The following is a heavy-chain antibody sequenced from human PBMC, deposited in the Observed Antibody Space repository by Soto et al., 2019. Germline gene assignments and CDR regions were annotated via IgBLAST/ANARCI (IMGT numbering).Heavy chain of an antibody. V-gene: IGHV3-48*02. D-gene: IGHD1-1*01. CDR2: ISSSSSTI. CDR3: ASELAALTWFDP. CDR1: GFTFSSYS. Sequence: EVQLVESGGGLVQPGGSLRLSCAASGFTFSSYSMNWVRQAPGKGLEWVSYISSSSSTIYYADSVKGRFTISRDNAKNSLYLQMNSLRDEDTAVYYCASELAALTWFDPWGKGTLVTVSS. J-gene: IGHJ5*02.